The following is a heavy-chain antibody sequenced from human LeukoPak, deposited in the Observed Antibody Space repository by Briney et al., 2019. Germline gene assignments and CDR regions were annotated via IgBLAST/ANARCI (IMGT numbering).Heavy chain of an antibody. J-gene: IGHJ4*02. D-gene: IGHD6-19*01. CDR1: GFTLDDYG. V-gene: IGHV3-20*04. CDR2: INWNGGST. CDR3: AKSAGYSSGFDY. Sequence: PGGSLRLSCAASGFTLDDYGMNWVRQAPGKGLEWVSGINWNGGSTGYADSVKGRFTISRDNSKNTLYLQMNSLRVEDTAVYYCAKSAGYSSGFDYWGQGTLVTVSS.